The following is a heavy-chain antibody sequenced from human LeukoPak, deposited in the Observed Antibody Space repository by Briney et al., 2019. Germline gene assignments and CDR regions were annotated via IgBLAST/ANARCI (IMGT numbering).Heavy chain of an antibody. Sequence: SETLSLTCAVSGYPINSAYYWVWVRQPPGKGLEWIGSLYHPDSTYYNPSLESRVTMSVDTSRNQFSLKLSFVAAANTAVYYCARQYDSYFYYYLDLWGTGTTVTVSS. V-gene: IGHV4-38-2*01. D-gene: IGHD2-2*01. CDR2: LYHPDST. J-gene: IGHJ6*03. CDR1: GYPINSAYY. CDR3: ARQYDSYFYYYLDL.